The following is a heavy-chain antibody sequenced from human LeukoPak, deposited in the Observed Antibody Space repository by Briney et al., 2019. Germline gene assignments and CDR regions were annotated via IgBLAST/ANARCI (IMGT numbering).Heavy chain of an antibody. J-gene: IGHJ6*02. Sequence: GGSLRLSCAASGFTFSSYAMHWVRQAPGKGLEWVAVISYVGSNKYYADSVKGRFTISRDNSKNTLYLQMNSLRAEDTAVYYCASEIPPYYYYGMDVWGQGTTVTVSS. V-gene: IGHV3-30-3*01. CDR2: ISYVGSNK. CDR1: GFTFSSYA. CDR3: ASEIPPYYYYGMDV.